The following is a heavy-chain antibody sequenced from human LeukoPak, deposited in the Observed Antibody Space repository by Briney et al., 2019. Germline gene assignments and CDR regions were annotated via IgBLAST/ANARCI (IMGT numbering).Heavy chain of an antibody. CDR3: ARDPSIAAAGTYYYYYYMDV. V-gene: IGHV1-18*01. Sequence: ASVKVSCKASGYTFTSYGISWVRQAPGQGLEWMGWISAYTVNTNYAQKLQGRVTMTTDTSTSTAYMELRSLRSDDTAVYYCARDPSIAAAGTYYYYYYMDVWGKGATLTVSS. CDR2: ISAYTVNT. D-gene: IGHD6-13*01. J-gene: IGHJ6*03. CDR1: GYTFTSYG.